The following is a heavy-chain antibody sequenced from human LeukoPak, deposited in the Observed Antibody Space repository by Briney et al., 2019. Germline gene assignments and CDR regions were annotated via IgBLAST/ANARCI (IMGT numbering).Heavy chain of an antibody. CDR1: GDSISSTSYY. D-gene: IGHD4-23*01. V-gene: IGHV4-61*05. CDR2: IYYSGST. Sequence: SETLSLTCTVSGDSISSTSYYWGWIRQPPGKGLEWIGYIYYSGSTNYNPSLKSRVTISVDTSKNQFSLKLSSVTAADTAVYYCARPYLRGTVVNNWFDPWGQGTLVTVSS. J-gene: IGHJ5*02. CDR3: ARPYLRGTVVNNWFDP.